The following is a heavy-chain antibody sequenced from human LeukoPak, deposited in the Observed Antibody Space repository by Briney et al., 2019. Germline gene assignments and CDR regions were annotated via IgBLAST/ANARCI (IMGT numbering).Heavy chain of an antibody. V-gene: IGHV4-59*01. CDR1: GGSISSYY. CDR3: ARSLKGAGMDV. Sequence: SETLSLTCTVSGGSISSYYWSWLRQPPGKGLEWIGYIYYSGSTNYNPSLKSRVTISVDTSKNQLSLKLSSVTAADTAVYYCARSLKGAGMDVWGKGTTVTVSS. CDR2: IYYSGST. D-gene: IGHD3-16*01. J-gene: IGHJ6*04.